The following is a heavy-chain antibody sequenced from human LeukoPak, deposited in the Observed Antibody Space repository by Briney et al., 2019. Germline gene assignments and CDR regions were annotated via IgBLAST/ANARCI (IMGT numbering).Heavy chain of an antibody. D-gene: IGHD3-3*01. Sequence: GGSLRLSCAASGFTFSDYYMSWIRQAPGKGLEWVSYISSSGSTIYYADSVKGRFTISMDNAKNSLYLQMNSLRAEDTAVYYCASGLRFLEWLGAFDIWGQGTMVTVSS. CDR1: GFTFSDYY. V-gene: IGHV3-11*04. CDR2: ISSSGSTI. J-gene: IGHJ3*02. CDR3: ASGLRFLEWLGAFDI.